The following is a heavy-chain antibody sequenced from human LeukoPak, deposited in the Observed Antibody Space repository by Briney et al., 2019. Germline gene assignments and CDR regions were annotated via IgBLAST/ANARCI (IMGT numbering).Heavy chain of an antibody. J-gene: IGHJ4*02. CDR1: GFTFSSYA. V-gene: IGHV3-48*03. CDR3: ASYCGGDCYSSETLDY. D-gene: IGHD2-21*02. CDR2: ISSSGSTI. Sequence: GGSLRLSCAASGFTFSSYAMNWVRQAPGKGLEWVSYISSSGSTIYYADSVKGRFTISRDNAKNSLYLQMNSLRAEDTAVYYCASYCGGDCYSSETLDYWGQGTLVTVSS.